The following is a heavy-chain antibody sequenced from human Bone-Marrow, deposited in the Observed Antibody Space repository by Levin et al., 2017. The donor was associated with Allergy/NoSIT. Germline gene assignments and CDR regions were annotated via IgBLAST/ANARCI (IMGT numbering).Heavy chain of an antibody. CDR3: AKPKYFGELTNFDY. Sequence: LSLTCAASGFSFSSQAMHWVRQAPGRGLEWVAIISKDESNKYYADSVEGRFTISRDNARNTLYLQMNSLRPEDTAVYYCAKPKYFGELTNFDYWGQGTLVTVSS. CDR2: ISKDESNK. D-gene: IGHD3-10*01. V-gene: IGHV3-30*18. CDR1: GFSFSSQA. J-gene: IGHJ4*02.